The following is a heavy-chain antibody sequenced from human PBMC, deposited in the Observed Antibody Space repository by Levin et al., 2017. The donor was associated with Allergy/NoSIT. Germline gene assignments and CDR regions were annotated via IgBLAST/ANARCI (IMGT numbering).Heavy chain of an antibody. CDR2: IYSGGST. CDR1: GFTVSSHY. CDR3: ARVSGAYYDFWSGYYAGNWFDP. J-gene: IGHJ5*02. D-gene: IGHD3-3*01. Sequence: GESLKISCAASGFTVSSHYMSWVRQAPGKGLEWVSVIYSGGSTYYADSVKGRFTISRDNSKNTLYLQMNSLRAEDTAVYYCARVSGAYYDFWSGYYAGNWFDPWGQGTLVTVSS. V-gene: IGHV3-53*01.